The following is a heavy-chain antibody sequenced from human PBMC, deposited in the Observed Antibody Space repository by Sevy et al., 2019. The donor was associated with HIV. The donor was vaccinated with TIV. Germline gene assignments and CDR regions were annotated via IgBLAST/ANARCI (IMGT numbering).Heavy chain of an antibody. D-gene: IGHD5-12*01. Sequence: GGSLRLSCAASGFTVNNAWMNWVRQVPGKGLEWVGRLKGETDGGTTDYAAPVKGRFTISRDDSKNMVSLQMNRLKTEDTAVYYCTRERSEWLRSVAADWSFDLWGRGTLVTVSS. CDR3: TRERSEWLRSVAADWSFDL. CDR2: LKGETDGGTT. CDR1: GFTVNNAW. J-gene: IGHJ2*01. V-gene: IGHV3-15*07.